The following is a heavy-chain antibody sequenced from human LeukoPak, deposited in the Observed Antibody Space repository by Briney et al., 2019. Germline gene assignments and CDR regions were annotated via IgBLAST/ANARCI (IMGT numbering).Heavy chain of an antibody. V-gene: IGHV1-2*02. Sequence: ASVKVSCKTSGYSFTAQFLHWVRQAPGQGLEWMGLINPNSGVTNVAQKFQGRVTMTRDTSISTAYMDLNRLTSDDTAVYYCAREFFGSGPTDNPFGIWGQGTMVTISS. CDR3: AREFFGSGPTDNPFGI. CDR2: INPNSGVT. CDR1: GYSFTAQF. J-gene: IGHJ3*02. D-gene: IGHD3-10*01.